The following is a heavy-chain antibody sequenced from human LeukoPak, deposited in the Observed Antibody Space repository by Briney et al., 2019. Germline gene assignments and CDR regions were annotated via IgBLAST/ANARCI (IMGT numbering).Heavy chain of an antibody. Sequence: PGGSLRLSCAASGFTFSSYAMHWVRQAPGKGLEWVSVIYSGGSTYYADSVKGRFIISRDNSKNTLYLQMNSLRAEDTAVYYCASPLEGSSSGWYWSAFDIWGQGTMVTVSS. D-gene: IGHD6-19*01. CDR1: GFTFSSYA. J-gene: IGHJ3*02. CDR2: IYSGGST. CDR3: ASPLEGSSSGWYWSAFDI. V-gene: IGHV3-66*01.